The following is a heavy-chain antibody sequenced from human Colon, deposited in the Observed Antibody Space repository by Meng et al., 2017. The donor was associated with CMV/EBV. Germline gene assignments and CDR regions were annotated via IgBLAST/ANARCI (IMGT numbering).Heavy chain of an antibody. D-gene: IGHD3-16*01. J-gene: IGHJ4*02. V-gene: IGHV3-21*01. CDR2: ISKSDTYI. Sequence: ELQVVAAGGGLGKPGGSLRLSCEVSGFPFSDYSMNWFRQAPGKGLEWVSSISKSDTYIFYKDSVKGRFTISRDNARNSVYLQMNSLRVEDTAVYYCVTYAQEASFEYWGQGTLVTVSS. CDR3: VTYAQEASFEY. CDR1: GFPFSDYS.